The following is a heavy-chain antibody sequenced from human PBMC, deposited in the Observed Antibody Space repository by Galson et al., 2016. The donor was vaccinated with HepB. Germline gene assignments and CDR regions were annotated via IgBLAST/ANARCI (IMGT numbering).Heavy chain of an antibody. J-gene: IGHJ6*02. CDR3: ASLQGYGDYGAYRYYSRDV. CDR1: GFTFSRNA. D-gene: IGHD4-17*01. V-gene: IGHV3-30-3*01. CDR2: ISYDGNNK. Sequence: SLRLSCAASGFTFSRNAFHWVRQAPGKGLEWVAVISYDGNNKKYLDSVKGRFTISRDNSYNTVYLQMNSLRADDTAVYYCASLQGYGDYGAYRYYSRDVWGQGTTVTVS.